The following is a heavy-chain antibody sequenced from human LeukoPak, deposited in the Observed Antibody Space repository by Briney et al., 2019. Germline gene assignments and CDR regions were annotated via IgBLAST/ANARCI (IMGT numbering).Heavy chain of an antibody. CDR3: ARKPDYGSGTLTYYYYGMDI. D-gene: IGHD3-10*01. Sequence: GASVKVSCKASGYTFTAYAIHWVRQAPGQRLEWMGWINAGNGNTTHSQKFQGRVTITRDTSASTVYMELSSLRSEDTAVYYCARKPDYGSGTLTYYYYGMDIWGQGTTVTVSS. CDR1: GYTFTAYA. CDR2: INAGNGNT. V-gene: IGHV1-3*01. J-gene: IGHJ6*02.